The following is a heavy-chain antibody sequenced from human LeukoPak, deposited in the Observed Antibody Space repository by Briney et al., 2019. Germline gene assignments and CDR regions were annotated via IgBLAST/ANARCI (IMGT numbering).Heavy chain of an antibody. CDR1: GFTFSSYG. CDR2: IRYDGSNK. Sequence: GGSLRLSCAASGFTFSSYGMHWVRQAPGKGLEWVAFIRYDGSNKYYADSVKGRFTISRDNAKNSLYLQMNSLRAEDAAVYYCARESGEAFDIWGQGTMVTVSS. CDR3: ARESGEAFDI. J-gene: IGHJ3*02. V-gene: IGHV3-30*02. D-gene: IGHD7-27*01.